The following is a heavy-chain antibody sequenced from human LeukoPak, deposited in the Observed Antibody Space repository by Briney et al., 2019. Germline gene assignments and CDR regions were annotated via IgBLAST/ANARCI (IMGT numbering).Heavy chain of an antibody. CDR3: AREYYDILTGYDRRFDP. CDR2: IYYSGST. Sequence: SETLSLTCAVYGGSFSLYWTWIRQAPGKGLEWIGYIYYSGSTNYNPSLKSRVTISVDTSKNQFSLKLSSVTAADTAVYYCAREYYDILTGYDRRFDPWGQGTLVTVSS. V-gene: IGHV4-59*01. J-gene: IGHJ5*02. CDR1: GGSFSLY. D-gene: IGHD3-9*01.